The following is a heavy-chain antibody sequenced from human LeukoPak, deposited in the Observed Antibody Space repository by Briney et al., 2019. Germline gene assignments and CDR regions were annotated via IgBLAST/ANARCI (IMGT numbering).Heavy chain of an antibody. CDR3: ARDSDGGYNHYFDY. J-gene: IGHJ4*02. CDR2: IYSGDNA. Sequence: TGGSLRLSCAASGFTVSSNYMSWVRQSPGKGLEWVSVIYSGDNAYYAASAKGRFTISRDNSKNTLYLQMNSLRADDTAMYYCARDSDGGYNHYFDYWGQGTLVTVSS. CDR1: GFTVSSNY. V-gene: IGHV3-53*01. D-gene: IGHD5-24*01.